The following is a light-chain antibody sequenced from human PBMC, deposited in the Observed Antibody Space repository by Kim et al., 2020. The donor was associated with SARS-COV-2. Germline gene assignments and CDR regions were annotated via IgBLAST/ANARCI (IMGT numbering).Light chain of an antibody. J-gene: IGKJ1*01. CDR2: GAS. CDR3: QQYGSSPLT. CDR1: QSVSSSY. Sequence: EIVLTQSPGTLSLSPGERATLSCRASQSVSSSYLAWYQQKPGQAPRLLIYGASSRATGIPDRFSGSGSGTDFTLTISRLEPDDFAVYYCQQYGSSPLTFGQGTKVDIK. V-gene: IGKV3-20*01.